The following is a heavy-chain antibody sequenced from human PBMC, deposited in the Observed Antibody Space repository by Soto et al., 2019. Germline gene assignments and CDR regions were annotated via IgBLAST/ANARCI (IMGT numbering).Heavy chain of an antibody. J-gene: IGHJ6*03. D-gene: IGHD4-4*01. Sequence: QVPLVQSGAEVKKPGASVKISCKASGYTFTRYGISWVRQAPGQGLEWMGWISAYNVNTNYSQKLQGRVTMTTDTSTSRAYTELRSLSSDDTAVYYSARGRWDYSNKKDYDYYYMDFWGKGSTVTV. CDR3: ARGRWDYSNKKDYDYYYMDF. CDR1: GYTFTRYG. CDR2: ISAYNVNT. V-gene: IGHV1-18*01.